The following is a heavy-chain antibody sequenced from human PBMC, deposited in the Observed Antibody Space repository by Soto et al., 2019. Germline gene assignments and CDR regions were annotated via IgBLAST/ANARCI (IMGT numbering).Heavy chain of an antibody. J-gene: IGHJ3*02. CDR2: VYYSGGT. D-gene: IGHD2-21*01. CDR3: VMGNDWKRSTFDI. CDR1: GGSLTDHY. Sequence: QVQLQESGTGLVKPSETLSLTCTVAGGSLTDHYWNWFRQSPGKGLHWIGYVYYSGGTNYNPSLKSRVTVSLDTSRNQFSLNLRSVTAVDTVVYYCVMGNDWKRSTFDICVQGTMVSVSS. V-gene: IGHV4-59*11.